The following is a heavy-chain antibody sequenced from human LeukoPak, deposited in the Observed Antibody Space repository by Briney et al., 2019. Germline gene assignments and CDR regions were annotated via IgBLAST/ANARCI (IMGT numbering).Heavy chain of an antibody. Sequence: GGSLRLSCAASGFTFSSYAMSWVRQAPGKGLEWVSAISGSGGSTYYADSVKGRFTISRDNSKNTLYLQMNSLRAEDTAVYYCAKDRIHYYDSRYYFDYWGQGTLVTVSS. V-gene: IGHV3-23*01. D-gene: IGHD3-22*01. CDR2: ISGSGGST. CDR3: AKDRIHYYDSRYYFDY. CDR1: GFTFSSYA. J-gene: IGHJ4*02.